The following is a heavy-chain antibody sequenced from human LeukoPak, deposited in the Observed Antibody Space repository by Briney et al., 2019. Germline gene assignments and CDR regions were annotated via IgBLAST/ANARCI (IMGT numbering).Heavy chain of an antibody. Sequence: QPGGSLRVSCAASDFSFSTYAMTWVRQAPGKGLECVSGISGSGGSTYYADSVKGRFTISRDNSKNTLYLQMNSLRAEDTAVYYCAKAKYSSGWYYFDYWGQGARVTVSS. J-gene: IGHJ4*02. CDR3: AKAKYSSGWYYFDY. D-gene: IGHD6-19*01. CDR2: ISGSGGST. CDR1: DFSFSTYA. V-gene: IGHV3-23*01.